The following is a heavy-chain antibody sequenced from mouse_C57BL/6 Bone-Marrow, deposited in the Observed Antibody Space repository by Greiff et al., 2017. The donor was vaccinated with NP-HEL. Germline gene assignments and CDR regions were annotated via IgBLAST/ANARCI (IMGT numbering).Heavy chain of an antibody. J-gene: IGHJ2*01. CDR1: GYTFTSYT. Sequence: QVHVKQSGAELARPGASVKMSCKASGYTFTSYTMHWVKQRPGQGLEWIGYINPSSGYTKYNQKFKDKATLTADKTSSTDYMQLSSLTSEDSAVYYCARYASDGWNYFDYWGQGTTLTVSS. D-gene: IGHD2-3*01. CDR2: INPSSGYT. V-gene: IGHV1-4*01. CDR3: ARYASDGWNYFDY.